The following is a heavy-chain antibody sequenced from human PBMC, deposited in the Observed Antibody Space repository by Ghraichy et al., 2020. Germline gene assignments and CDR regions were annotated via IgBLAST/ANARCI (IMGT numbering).Heavy chain of an antibody. CDR2: INPSGGST. CDR3: ARGYCTGGVCYTPPPDY. CDR1: GYTFTSYY. D-gene: IGHD2-8*02. V-gene: IGHV1-46*01. J-gene: IGHJ4*02. Sequence: ASVKVSCKASGYTFTSYYMHWVRQAPGQGLEWMGIINPSGGSTSYAQKFQGRVTMTRDTSTSTVYMELSSLRSEDTAVYYCARGYCTGGVCYTPPPDYWGQGTLVTVSS.